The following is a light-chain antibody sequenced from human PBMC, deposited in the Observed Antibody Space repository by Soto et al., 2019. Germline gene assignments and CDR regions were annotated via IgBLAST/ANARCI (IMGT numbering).Light chain of an antibody. Sequence: SYELTQPPSVSVSPGQTASITCSGDKLGDKYACWYQQKPGQSPVLVIYQDSKRPSGIPERFSGSNPGNTATLTISGTQAMDEADYYCQAWDSSGVVFGGGTQLTVL. CDR1: KLGDKY. J-gene: IGLJ2*01. V-gene: IGLV3-1*01. CDR3: QAWDSSGVV. CDR2: QDS.